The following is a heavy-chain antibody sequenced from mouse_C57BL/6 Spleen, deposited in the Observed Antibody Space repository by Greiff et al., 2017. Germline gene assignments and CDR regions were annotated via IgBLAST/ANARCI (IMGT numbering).Heavy chain of an antibody. V-gene: IGHV1-82*01. CDR3: ASGDYDVRFAY. Sequence: QVQLQQSGPELVKPGASVKISCKASGYAFSSSWMNWVKQRPGKGLEWIGRIYPGDGDTNYNGKFKGKATLTADKSSSTAYMQLSSLTSEDSAVYFCASGDYDVRFAYWGQGTLVTVSA. CDR2: IYPGDGDT. D-gene: IGHD2-4*01. CDR1: GYAFSSSW. J-gene: IGHJ3*01.